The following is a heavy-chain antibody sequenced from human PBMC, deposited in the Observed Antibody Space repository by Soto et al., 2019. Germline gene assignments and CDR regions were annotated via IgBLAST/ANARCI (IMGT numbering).Heavy chain of an antibody. D-gene: IGHD2-15*01. CDR1: GFTFSSYS. CDR3: AREHCSGDTCYFYFDY. Sequence: EVKLVESGGGLVQPGGSLRLSCAASGFTFSSYSMNWVRQAPGKGLEWLSYISHSSRTIYEADSVKGRFTISRENAKNSLYLQMNSLRDEDSAVSYCAREHCSGDTCYFYFDYWGQGTPVTVSS. J-gene: IGHJ4*02. CDR2: ISHSSRTI. V-gene: IGHV3-48*02.